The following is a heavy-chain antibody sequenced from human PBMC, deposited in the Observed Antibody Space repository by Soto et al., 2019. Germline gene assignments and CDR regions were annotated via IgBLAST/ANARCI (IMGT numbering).Heavy chain of an antibody. D-gene: IGHD1-26*01. J-gene: IGHJ6*02. CDR1: GFTFGDYA. CDR2: IRSKAYGGTT. V-gene: IGHV3-49*03. CDR3: TSSPPSIVGATIYYYYYGMDV. Sequence: GGSLRLSCTASGFTFGDYAMSWFRQAPGKGLEWVGFIRSKAYGGTTEYAASVKGRFTISRDDSKSIAYLQMNSLKTEDTAVYYCTSSPPSIVGATIYYYYYGMDVWGQGTTVTVS.